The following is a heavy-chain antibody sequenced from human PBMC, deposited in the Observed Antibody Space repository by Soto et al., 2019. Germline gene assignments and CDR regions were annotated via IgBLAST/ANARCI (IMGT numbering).Heavy chain of an antibody. Sequence: GSLRLSCAASGFTFSSYWMSWVRQAPGKGLEWVANIKQDGSEKYYVDSVKGRFTISRDNAKNSLYLQMNSLRAEDTAVYYCARDPPVGLGARYYYYYYGMDVWAKGPRSPSP. J-gene: IGHJ6*02. CDR3: ARDPPVGLGARYYYYYYGMDV. CDR1: GFTFSSYW. D-gene: IGHD1-26*01. V-gene: IGHV3-7*01. CDR2: IKQDGSEK.